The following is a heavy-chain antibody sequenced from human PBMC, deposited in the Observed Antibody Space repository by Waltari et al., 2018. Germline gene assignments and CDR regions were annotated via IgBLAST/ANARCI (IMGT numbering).Heavy chain of an antibody. CDR1: GFTFSSYW. CDR2: IKQDGSEK. D-gene: IGHD6-13*01. V-gene: IGHV3-7*01. CDR3: ASSPQGVYPPIHAY. Sequence: EVQLVESGGGLVQPGGSLRLSCAASGFTFSSYWMSWVRQAPGKGLEWVANIKQDGSEKYYVDSVKGRFTISRDNAKNSLYLQINSLRAEDTAVYYCASSPQGVYPPIHAYWGQGTLVTVSS. J-gene: IGHJ4*02.